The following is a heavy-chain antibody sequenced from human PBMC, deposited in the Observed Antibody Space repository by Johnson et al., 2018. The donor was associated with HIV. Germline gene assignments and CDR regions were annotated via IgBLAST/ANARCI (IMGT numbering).Heavy chain of an antibody. CDR1: GFTFSSYW. CDR3: ARGRYGRMTTVAAAAFDI. D-gene: IGHD4-23*01. CDR2: ISYDANNK. Sequence: QVQLVESGGGLVQPGGSLRLSCAASGFTFSSYWMSWVRQAPGKGLEWVAVISYDANNKYYADSVKGRFTISRDNSKNTLYLQMNSLRAEDTALYYCARGRYGRMTTVAAAAFDIWGQGTMVTVSS. V-gene: IGHV3-30-3*01. J-gene: IGHJ3*02.